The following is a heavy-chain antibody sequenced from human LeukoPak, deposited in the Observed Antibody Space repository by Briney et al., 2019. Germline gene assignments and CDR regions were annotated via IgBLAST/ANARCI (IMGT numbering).Heavy chain of an antibody. CDR2: ISGSGGST. Sequence: GGSLRLSCAASGFTFSSYAMSWVRQAPGKGLEWVSAISGSGGSTYYADSVKGRFTISRDNTENTLYLQMNSLRAEDTAVYYCAKARTSTVTSVFDYWGQGTLVTVSS. V-gene: IGHV3-23*01. CDR1: GFTFSSYA. CDR3: AKARTSTVTSVFDY. J-gene: IGHJ4*02. D-gene: IGHD4-17*01.